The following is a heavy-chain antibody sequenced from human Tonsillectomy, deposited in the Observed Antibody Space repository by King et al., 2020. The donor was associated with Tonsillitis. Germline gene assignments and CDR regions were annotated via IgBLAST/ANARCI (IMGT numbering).Heavy chain of an antibody. V-gene: IGHV3-30*18. J-gene: IGHJ4*02. CDR1: GFTFSTYA. D-gene: IGHD7-27*01. CDR2: ISFDGSNK. CDR3: AKTAEANWGQSPWFYFHY. Sequence: VQLVESGGGVVQPGRSLRLSCAASGFTFSTYAMHWVRQAPGKGLEWVAVISFDGSNKYYADSVKGRFTISRDNSKNTLYLQMNSLRTEDTAVYFCAKTAEANWGQSPWFYFHYWGQGTLVTVSS.